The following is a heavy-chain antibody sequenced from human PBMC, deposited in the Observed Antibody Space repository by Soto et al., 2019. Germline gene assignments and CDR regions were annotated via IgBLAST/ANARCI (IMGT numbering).Heavy chain of an antibody. CDR1: GFTFSNYA. V-gene: IGHV3-23*01. J-gene: IGHJ4*02. CDR2: ISGSGCTT. CDR3: AKFFVETGSNSGWPWSFHY. D-gene: IGHD6-25*01. Sequence: EVQLLESGGGLVQPGRSLRLSCAASGFTFSNYAMSWVRQAPGQGLDWVSAISGSGCTTYYADSVKGRFTISRDNSKNTLFLQMNSLRAEDAAVYYCAKFFVETGSNSGWPWSFHYWGQGTLVTVSS.